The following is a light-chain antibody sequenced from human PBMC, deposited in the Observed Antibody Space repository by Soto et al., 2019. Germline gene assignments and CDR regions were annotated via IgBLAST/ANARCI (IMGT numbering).Light chain of an antibody. CDR1: SSDVGGYNY. CDR2: DVS. J-gene: IGLJ1*01. Sequence: QSALTQPRSVSGSPGQSVTISCTGTSSDVGGYNYVSWYHQHPGKAPKVMIYDVSERPSGVPDRFSGSKSGNTASLTISGLQAEDEADYYCCSYAGSPRYVFGAGTKVTVL. V-gene: IGLV2-11*01. CDR3: CSYAGSPRYV.